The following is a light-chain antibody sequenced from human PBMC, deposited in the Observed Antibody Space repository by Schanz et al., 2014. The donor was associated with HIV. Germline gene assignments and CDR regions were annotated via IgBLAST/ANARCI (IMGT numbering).Light chain of an antibody. V-gene: IGLV2-14*03. Sequence: QSALTQPASVSGSPGQSITISCTGTSSDIGTFNYVSWYQQHPGKAPKLIIYDVSNRPSGVSNRFSASKSGTSASLAITGLQAEDEADYHCQSYDSLSGSGVFGSGTKLTVL. CDR3: QSYDSLSGSGV. CDR1: SSDIGTFNY. CDR2: DVS. J-gene: IGLJ1*01.